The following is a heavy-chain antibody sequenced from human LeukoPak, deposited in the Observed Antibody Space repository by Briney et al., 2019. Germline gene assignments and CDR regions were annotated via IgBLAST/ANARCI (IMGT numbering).Heavy chain of an antibody. J-gene: IGHJ5*02. CDR3: ARGVYYYGSGSYSPFDP. Sequence: SETLSLTCTVSSGSISTSNYYWGWVRQPPRKALEWIGNIFYSGSTYYSPSLKSRVTISLDTSRNQFSLKLNSVTAADTAVYYCARGVYYYGSGSYSPFDPWGQGTLVTVSS. CDR2: IFYSGST. D-gene: IGHD3-10*01. CDR1: SGSISTSNYY. V-gene: IGHV4-39*07.